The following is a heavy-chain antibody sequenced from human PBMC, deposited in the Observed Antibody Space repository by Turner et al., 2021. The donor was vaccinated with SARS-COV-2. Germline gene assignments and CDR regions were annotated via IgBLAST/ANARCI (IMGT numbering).Heavy chain of an antibody. V-gene: IGHV3-30-3*01. CDR1: AFTFGNYA. CDR2: ISYDGSYK. D-gene: IGHD2-2*01. J-gene: IGHJ4*02. CDR3: ARDREDCSSSSCYEAY. Sequence: QVQLVESGGGVVQPGRSLRLSCAASAFTFGNYAMHWVRQAPGKGLEWVVFISYDGSYKYYADSVKGRFTISRDNSKNTLYLQMNSLRAEDTAVYYCARDREDCSSSSCYEAYWGQGTLVTVSS.